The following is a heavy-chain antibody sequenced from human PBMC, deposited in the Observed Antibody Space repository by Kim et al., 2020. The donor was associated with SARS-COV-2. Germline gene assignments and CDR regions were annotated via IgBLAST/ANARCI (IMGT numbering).Heavy chain of an antibody. Sequence: SETLSLTCTVSGGSISSGGYYWSWIRQHPGKGLEWIGYIYYSGSTYYNPSLKSRVTISVDTSKNQFSLKLSSVTAADTAVYYCARGSHYGGIDYWGQGTLVTVSS. CDR1: GGSISSGGYY. J-gene: IGHJ4*02. CDR2: IYYSGST. CDR3: ARGSHYGGIDY. D-gene: IGHD4-17*01. V-gene: IGHV4-31*03.